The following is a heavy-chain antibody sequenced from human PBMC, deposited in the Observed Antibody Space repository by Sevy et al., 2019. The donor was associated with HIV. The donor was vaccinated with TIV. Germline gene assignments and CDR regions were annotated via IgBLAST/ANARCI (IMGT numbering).Heavy chain of an antibody. CDR3: ASDQDYDISTGLYAVDV. Sequence: SETLSLTCSVSGASLSSSANDYWSWIRQPPGKGLEWIGYVFYFGSTNYNPSLKSRVTISLDTSKNQFSLKVNSVTAADTAVDYCASDQDYDISTGLYAVDVWGQGTTVTVSS. CDR2: VFYFGST. D-gene: IGHD3-9*01. CDR1: GASLSSSANDY. V-gene: IGHV4-61*01. J-gene: IGHJ6*02.